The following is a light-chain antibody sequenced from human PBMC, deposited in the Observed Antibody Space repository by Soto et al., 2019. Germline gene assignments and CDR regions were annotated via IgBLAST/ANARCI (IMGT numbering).Light chain of an antibody. CDR3: QHYADSPPVFS. J-gene: IGKJ3*01. CDR1: RFVSNYY. CDR2: AAS. Sequence: DIVLTQSPGTLTLSPGGRATLSCRTSRFVSNYYVAWYQQRPGQAPRLLIYAASSRATDIPDRFSGSGSGTDFTLTISRLEPEDFAVYYCQHYADSPPVFSFAPGTKGEI. V-gene: IGKV3-20*01.